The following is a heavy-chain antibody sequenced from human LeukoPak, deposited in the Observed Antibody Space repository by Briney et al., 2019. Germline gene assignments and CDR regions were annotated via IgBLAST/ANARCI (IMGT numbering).Heavy chain of an antibody. D-gene: IGHD6-19*01. CDR3: ARLWLGYYFDY. J-gene: IGHJ4*02. CDR2: IHTSGSS. Sequence: SETLSLTCTVSGGSISGYYWTWIRQPPGKELEWIGYIHTSGSSNYNPSLKSRVTISVDTSKNQFSLKLSSVTAADTAVYYCARLWLGYYFDYWGQGTLVSVSS. CDR1: GGSISGYY. V-gene: IGHV4-4*09.